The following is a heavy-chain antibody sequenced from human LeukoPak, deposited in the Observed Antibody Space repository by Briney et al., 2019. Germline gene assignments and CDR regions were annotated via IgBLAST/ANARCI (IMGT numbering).Heavy chain of an antibody. J-gene: IGHJ4*02. D-gene: IGHD3-22*01. CDR1: GGSISSYY. V-gene: IGHV4-59*01. Sequence: PSETLSLTCTVSGGSISSYYWSWIRQPPGKGLEWIGYIYYSGSTNYNPSLKSRVTISVDTSKNQFSLKLSSVTAADTAVYYCARENDYYDSSGYVDYWGQGTLVTVSS. CDR2: IYYSGST. CDR3: ARENDYYDSSGYVDY.